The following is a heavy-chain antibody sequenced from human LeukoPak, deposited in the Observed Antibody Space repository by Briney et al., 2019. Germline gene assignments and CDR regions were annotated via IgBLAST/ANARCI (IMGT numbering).Heavy chain of an antibody. J-gene: IGHJ4*02. V-gene: IGHV3-23*01. CDR1: GFTFSSYA. D-gene: IGHD2-8*01. CDR2: ISGSGGST. CDR3: AKAYCTNGVCPPGYFDY. Sequence: GGSLRLSRAASGFTFSSYAMSWVRQAPGKGLEWVSAISGSGGSTYYADSVKGRFTISRDNSKNTLYLQMNSLRAEDTAVYYCAKAYCTNGVCPPGYFDYWGQGTLVTVSS.